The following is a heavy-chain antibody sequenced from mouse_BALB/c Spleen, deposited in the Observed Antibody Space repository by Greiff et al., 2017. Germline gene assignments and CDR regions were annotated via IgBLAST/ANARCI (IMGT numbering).Heavy chain of an antibody. D-gene: IGHD1-1*01. CDR3: ARNYGDWYFDV. V-gene: IGHV1-14*01. CDR1: GYTFTSYV. J-gene: IGHJ1*01. Sequence: EVKLQESGPELVKPGASVKMSCKASGYTFTSYVMHWVKQKPGQGLEWIGYINPYNDGTKYNEKFKGKATLTSDKSSSTAYMELSSLTSEDSAVYYCARNYGDWYFDVWGAGTTVTVSS. CDR2: INPYNDGT.